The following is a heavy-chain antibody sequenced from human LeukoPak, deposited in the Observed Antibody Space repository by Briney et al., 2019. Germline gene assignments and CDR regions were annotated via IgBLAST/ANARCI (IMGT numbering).Heavy chain of an antibody. V-gene: IGHV4-30-4*01. CDR3: ARDCSGGSCYGAFDI. D-gene: IGHD2-15*01. CDR1: GASIRSGNYY. CDR2: IYDSGST. J-gene: IGHJ3*02. Sequence: SETLSLTCTVSGASIRSGNYYWSWIRQPPGKGLEWIGYIYDSGSTYYNPSLKSRITISVDTSENRFSLKLSSVTATDTAVYYCARDCSGGSCYGAFDIWGQGTMVTVSS.